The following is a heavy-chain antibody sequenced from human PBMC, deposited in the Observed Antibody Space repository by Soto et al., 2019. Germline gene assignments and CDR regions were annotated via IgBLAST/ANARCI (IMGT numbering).Heavy chain of an antibody. CDR2: IWYDGSNK. D-gene: IGHD4-17*01. J-gene: IGHJ4*02. Sequence: GGSLRLSCAASGFTFSSYGMHWVRQAPGKGLEWVAVIWYDGSNKYYADSVKGRFTISRDNSKNTLYLQMNSLRAEDTAVYYCARDKNFGDYEPYYFDYWGQGTLVTVSS. CDR3: ARDKNFGDYEPYYFDY. V-gene: IGHV3-33*01. CDR1: GFTFSSYG.